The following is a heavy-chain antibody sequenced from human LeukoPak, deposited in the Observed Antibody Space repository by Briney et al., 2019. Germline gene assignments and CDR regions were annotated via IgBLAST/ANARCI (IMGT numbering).Heavy chain of an antibody. CDR3: ARHAEYNSGWHFYLDH. Sequence: SETLSLTCTVSGVSTTNGIYYWAWIRQSPGKGLEWIGSVHNVGSTYYNLSLRSRVTMSIDTSKNQFSLRLNSVTAADTAVYYRARHAEYNSGWHFYLDHWGQGILVTVSS. D-gene: IGHD6-19*01. J-gene: IGHJ4*02. CDR2: VHNVGST. V-gene: IGHV4-39*01. CDR1: GVSTTNGIYY.